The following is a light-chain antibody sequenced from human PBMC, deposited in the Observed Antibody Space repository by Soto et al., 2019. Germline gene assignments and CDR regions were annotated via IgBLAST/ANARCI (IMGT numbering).Light chain of an antibody. CDR1: SSDVGGYNY. Sequence: VLTQPASVSGSPGQSITISCTGTSSDVGGYNYVSWYQQHPGKAPKLMIYEVSNRPSGVSNRFSGSKSGNTASLTISGLQAEDEAHYYCSSYTRSSTRVFGIVTTVAV. J-gene: IGLJ1*01. CDR3: SSYTRSSTRV. CDR2: EVS. V-gene: IGLV2-14*01.